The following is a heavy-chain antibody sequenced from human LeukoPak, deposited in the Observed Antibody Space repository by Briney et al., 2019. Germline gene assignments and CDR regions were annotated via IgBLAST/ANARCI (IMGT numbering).Heavy chain of an antibody. CDR2: ISGGDGST. Sequence: GGSLTLSCVASGFTFGSYAMTWVRQAPGKGLEWVSSISGGDGSTFYADSVKGRFTGSRDNSENTLYLQMNSLRAEDTAVYYCAKGRSGTYYSPIDYWGQGTLVTVSS. V-gene: IGHV3-23*01. CDR1: GFTFGSYA. J-gene: IGHJ4*02. CDR3: AKGRSGTYYSPIDY. D-gene: IGHD1-26*01.